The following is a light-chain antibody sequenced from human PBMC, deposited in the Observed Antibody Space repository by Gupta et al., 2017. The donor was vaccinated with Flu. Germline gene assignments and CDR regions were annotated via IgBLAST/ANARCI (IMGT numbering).Light chain of an antibody. J-gene: IGLJ2*01. V-gene: IGLV4-69*02. CDR2: VNSDGSH. CDR3: QTWSTGSVV. Sequence: QPALTQSPSASASLGTSVKLTCTLSSGHSPYAIAWHQQQPGKGPRFLMRVNSDGSHNKGDGIPDRFAGSSSGTGRYLTISSLQAEDEADYYCQTWSTGSVVFGGGTKLTVL. CDR1: SGHSPYA.